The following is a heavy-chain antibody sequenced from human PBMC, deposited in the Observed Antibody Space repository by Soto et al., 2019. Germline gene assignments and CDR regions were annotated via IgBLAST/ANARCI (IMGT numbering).Heavy chain of an antibody. J-gene: IGHJ6*02. V-gene: IGHV3-23*01. CDR3: ASNMVFGEYGMDV. D-gene: IGHD3-10*02. CDR1: GFTFSSYA. CDR2: ISGSAGSI. Sequence: EVQLLESGGGLVQPGGSLRLSCAASGFTFSSYAMSWVRQAPGKGLEWVSAISGSAGSIYYADSVKGRFTISRDNSMNTLYLQMNSLRAEDTAVYYCASNMVFGEYGMDVWGHGTTVTVSS.